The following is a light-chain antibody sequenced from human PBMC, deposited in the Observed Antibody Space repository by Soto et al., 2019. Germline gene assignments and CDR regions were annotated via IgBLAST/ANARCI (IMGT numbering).Light chain of an antibody. CDR2: EVS. CDR1: RSDVGGYNY. J-gene: IGLJ1*01. V-gene: IGLV2-14*01. Sequence: QSALTQPASVSGSPGQSITIPCTGSRSDVGGYNYVSWYQHHPGKAPKLMIYEVSNRPSGVSNRFSGSNSGNTASLTISGLQAEDEADYYCSSYTSSSTPYVFGTGTKVTVL. CDR3: SSYTSSSTPYV.